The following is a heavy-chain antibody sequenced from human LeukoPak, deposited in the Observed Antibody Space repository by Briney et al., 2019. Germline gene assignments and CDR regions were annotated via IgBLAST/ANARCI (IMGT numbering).Heavy chain of an antibody. V-gene: IGHV5-51*01. D-gene: IGHD6-19*01. CDR3: ARPHRGFGYSSGWYYFDY. Sequence: KSGESLRISCKGSGYSFTSYWIGWVRQMPGKGLEWMGIIYPGDSDTRYSPSFQGQVTISADKSISTAYLQWSSLKASDTAMYYCARPHRGFGYSSGWYYFDYWGQGTLVTVSS. J-gene: IGHJ4*02. CDR1: GYSFTSYW. CDR2: IYPGDSDT.